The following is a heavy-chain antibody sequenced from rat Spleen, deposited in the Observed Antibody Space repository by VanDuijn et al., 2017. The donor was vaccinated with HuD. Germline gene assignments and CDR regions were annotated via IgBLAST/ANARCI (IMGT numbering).Heavy chain of an antibody. Sequence: EVQLVESGGGLVQPGRSMKLSCVVSGFTFSNYDMAWVRQAPTKGLEWIASISTGGGNTYYRDSVKGRFTISRDNAKNTQYLQMDSLRSEDTATYYCTRGYVMDAWGQGASVTVSS. J-gene: IGHJ4*01. V-gene: IGHV5S13*01. CDR3: TRGYVMDA. CDR2: ISTGGGNT. CDR1: GFTFSNYD.